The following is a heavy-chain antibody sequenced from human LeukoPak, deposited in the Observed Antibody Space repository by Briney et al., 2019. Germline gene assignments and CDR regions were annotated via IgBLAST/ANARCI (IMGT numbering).Heavy chain of an antibody. Sequence: GGSLRLSCAASGFIFSRAWMAWVRQAPGKGLEWVGHIKTEAEDGTTDYAAPVKGRFTISRDDAKSTLYLQMNSLNTEDTAVYFCTSALNLVLGELLGYWGQGTLVTVSS. CDR3: TSALNLVLGELLGY. D-gene: IGHD3-16*01. J-gene: IGHJ4*02. CDR2: IKTEAEDGTT. CDR1: GFIFSRAW. V-gene: IGHV3-15*01.